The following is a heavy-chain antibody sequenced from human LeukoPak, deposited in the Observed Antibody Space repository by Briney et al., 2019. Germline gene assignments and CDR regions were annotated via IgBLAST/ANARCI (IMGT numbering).Heavy chain of an antibody. Sequence: PGGSLRLSCAASGFTFSSYGMHWVRQAPGKGLGWEAFIRYDGSNKYYADFVKGRFTISRDNSKNTPYLQMNSLRAEDTAVYYCAKGPFWSGYRFDYWGQGTLVTVSS. CDR3: AKGPFWSGYRFDY. D-gene: IGHD3-3*01. CDR2: IRYDGSNK. J-gene: IGHJ4*02. CDR1: GFTFSSYG. V-gene: IGHV3-30*02.